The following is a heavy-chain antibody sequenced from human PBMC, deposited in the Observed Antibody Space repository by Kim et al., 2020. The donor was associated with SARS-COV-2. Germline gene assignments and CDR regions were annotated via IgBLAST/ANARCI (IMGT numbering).Heavy chain of an antibody. Sequence: YAQGFTGRFVFSLDTSVSTAYLQISSLQAEDTAMYYCARSRIAVTGTIDYWGQGTLVTVSS. J-gene: IGHJ4*02. D-gene: IGHD6-19*01. CDR3: ARSRIAVTGTIDY. V-gene: IGHV7-4-1*02.